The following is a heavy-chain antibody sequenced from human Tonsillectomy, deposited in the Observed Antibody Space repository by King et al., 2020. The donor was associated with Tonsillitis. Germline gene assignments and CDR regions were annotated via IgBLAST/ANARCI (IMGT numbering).Heavy chain of an antibody. V-gene: IGHV3-30-3*02. J-gene: IGHJ4*02. CDR2: ISDGDKK. CDR1: GFTFSAYC. Sequence: QVQLVESGGGVVQPGRSLRLSCAGSGFTFSAYCIHWVRQAPGKGLEWVATISDGDKKYYADSVKGRFTISRDNSKNTLYLQMNSLRPEDTAVYYCAKFGGRGGILTGYLDYWGQGTLVTVSS. CDR3: AKFGGRGGILTGYLDY. D-gene: IGHD3-9*01.